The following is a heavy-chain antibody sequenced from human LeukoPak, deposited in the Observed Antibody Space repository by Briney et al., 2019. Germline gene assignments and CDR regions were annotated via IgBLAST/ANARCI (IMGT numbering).Heavy chain of an antibody. CDR3: AKAIHYDYVWGSYRNDAFDI. CDR1: GFTFSSYA. J-gene: IGHJ3*02. V-gene: IGHV3-23*01. Sequence: GGSLRLSCAASGFTFSSYAMSWVRQAPGKGLEWVSAISGSGGSTYYADSVKGRLTISRDNSKNTLYLQMNSLRAEDTAVYYCAKAIHYDYVWGSYRNDAFDIWGQGTMVTVSS. CDR2: ISGSGGST. D-gene: IGHD3-16*02.